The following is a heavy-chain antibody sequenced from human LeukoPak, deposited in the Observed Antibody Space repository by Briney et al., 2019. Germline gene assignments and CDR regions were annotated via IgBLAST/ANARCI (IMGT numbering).Heavy chain of an antibody. CDR2: ISSSSSYI. CDR3: ARAGYCSSTSCSEDYFDY. D-gene: IGHD2-2*01. V-gene: IGHV3-21*01. J-gene: IGHJ4*02. CDR1: GFTFSSYA. Sequence: GGSLRLSCAASGFTFSSYAMSWVRQAPGKGLEWVSSISSSSSYIYYADSVKGRFTISRDNAKNSLYLQMNSLRAEDTAVYYCARAGYCSSTSCSEDYFDYWGQGTLVTVSS.